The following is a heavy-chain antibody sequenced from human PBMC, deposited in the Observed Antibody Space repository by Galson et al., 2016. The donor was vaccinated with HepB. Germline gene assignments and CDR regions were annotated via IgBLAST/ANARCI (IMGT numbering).Heavy chain of an antibody. CDR1: GGTFSSYG. D-gene: IGHD3-22*01. CDR2: IIPMFGTA. V-gene: IGHV1-69*06. CDR3: ARNYFDGSGYFGSTKYYFDY. Sequence: SVKVSCKASGGTFSSYGITWVRQAPGQGLEWMGGIIPMFGTANYAQKFQGRVTITADKSTSTAYMELSSLKSEDTALYYCARNYFDGSGYFGSTKYYFDYWGQGTLVTVSS. J-gene: IGHJ4*02.